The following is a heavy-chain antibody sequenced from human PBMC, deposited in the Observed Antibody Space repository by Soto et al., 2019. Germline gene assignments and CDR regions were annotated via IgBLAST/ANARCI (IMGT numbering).Heavy chain of an antibody. J-gene: IGHJ4*02. CDR1: GFTFSSYA. D-gene: IGHD3-22*01. Sequence: GGSLRLSCEASGFTFSSYAMHWVRQAPGKGLEWVALISYDGSDKDYADSVKGRFTISRDNSRNTLFLQMNSLRAEDTAVYYCARDYYKYYDSSGYYRSPAYWGQGTLVTVSS. CDR2: ISYDGSDK. V-gene: IGHV3-30-3*01. CDR3: ARDYYKYYDSSGYYRSPAY.